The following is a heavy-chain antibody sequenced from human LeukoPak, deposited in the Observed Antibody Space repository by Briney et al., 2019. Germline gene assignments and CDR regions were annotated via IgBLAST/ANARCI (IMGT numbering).Heavy chain of an antibody. Sequence: GGSLRLSCAASGFTFSSYAMSWVRQAPGKGLEWVSAISGSGGSTYYADSVKGRFTISRDSSKNTLFLQMNRPRAEDTAVYYCAKGDCSSTSCSTYLDYWGQGTLVTVSS. J-gene: IGHJ4*02. V-gene: IGHV3-23*01. D-gene: IGHD2-2*02. CDR2: ISGSGGST. CDR3: AKGDCSSTSCSTYLDY. CDR1: GFTFSSYA.